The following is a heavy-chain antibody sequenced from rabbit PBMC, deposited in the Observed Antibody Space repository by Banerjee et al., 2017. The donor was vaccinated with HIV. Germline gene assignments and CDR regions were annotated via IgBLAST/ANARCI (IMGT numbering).Heavy chain of an antibody. Sequence: QEQLEESGGDLVKPEASLTLTCTASGFSFSNKYVMCWVRQAPGKGLEWIACINTGSGKYVYGSRGKVRIIRSTSSSVAVKLPMMSLAAADTYLCSSGIAVVGVSGWDLNLWGPGTLVTVS. V-gene: IGHV1S45*01. CDR2: INTGSGKY. CDR1: GFSFSNKYV. CDR3: SSGIAVVGVSGWDLNL. J-gene: IGHJ4*01. D-gene: IGHD4-1*01.